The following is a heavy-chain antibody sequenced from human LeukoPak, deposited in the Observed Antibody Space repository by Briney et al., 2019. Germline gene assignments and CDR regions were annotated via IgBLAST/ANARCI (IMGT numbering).Heavy chain of an antibody. CDR1: GFTFNSYV. V-gene: IGHV3-30-3*01. D-gene: IGHD3-22*01. Sequence: PGESLRLSCAASGFTFNSYVIHWVRQAPGKGLEWVAVISYDGSNKYYADSVKGRFTISRDNSKNTLYLQMNSLRAEDTAVYYCAKGGPYYDSSGYYWGFDYWGQGTLVTVSS. CDR3: AKGGPYYDSSGYYWGFDY. J-gene: IGHJ4*02. CDR2: ISYDGSNK.